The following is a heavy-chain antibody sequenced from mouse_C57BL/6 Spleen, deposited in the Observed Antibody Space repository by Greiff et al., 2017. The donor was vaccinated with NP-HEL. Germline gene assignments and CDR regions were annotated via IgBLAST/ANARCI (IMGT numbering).Heavy chain of an antibody. CDR2: ISDGGSYT. D-gene: IGHD2-4*01. Sequence: EVQRVESGGGLVKPGGSLKLSCAASGFTFSSYAMSWVRQTPEKRLEWVATISDGGSYTYYPDNVKGRFTISRDNAKNNRYLQMSHLKSEDTAMYYCARGGDDYVRVCCAYWGQGTLVTVSA. CDR1: GFTFSSYA. V-gene: IGHV5-4*01. J-gene: IGHJ3*01. CDR3: ARGGDDYVRVCCAY.